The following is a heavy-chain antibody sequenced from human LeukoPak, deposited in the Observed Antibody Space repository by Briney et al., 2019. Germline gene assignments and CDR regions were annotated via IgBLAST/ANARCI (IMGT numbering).Heavy chain of an antibody. D-gene: IGHD6-19*01. CDR3: ARDPGDIVVAGTFDY. CDR2: IKSKTDGGTT. J-gene: IGHJ4*02. Sequence: GGSLRLSCAASGFTFINAWMNWVRQAPGKGLEWVGRIKSKTDGGTTDYAAPVKGRFTISRDDSKNTLYLQMNSLKTEDTAVYYCARDPGDIVVAGTFDYWGQGTLVTVSS. CDR1: GFTFINAW. V-gene: IGHV3-15*01.